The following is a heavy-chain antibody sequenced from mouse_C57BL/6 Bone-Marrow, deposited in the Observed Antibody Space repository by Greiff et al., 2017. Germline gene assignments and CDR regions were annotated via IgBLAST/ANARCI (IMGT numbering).Heavy chain of an antibody. Sequence: QVQLQQSGAELARPGASVKMSCKASGYTFTSYTMHWVKQRPGQGLEWIGYLNPSSGYTKYNQKFKDKDTLTADKSSSTAYMQLSSLTSEDSAVYYCARKARLWFFDYWCQGTTLTVSS. V-gene: IGHV1-4*01. CDR1: GYTFTSYT. D-gene: IGHD2-2*01. CDR2: LNPSSGYT. CDR3: ARKARLWFFDY. J-gene: IGHJ2*01.